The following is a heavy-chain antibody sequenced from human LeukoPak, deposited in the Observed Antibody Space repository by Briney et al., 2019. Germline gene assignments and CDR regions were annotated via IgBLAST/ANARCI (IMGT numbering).Heavy chain of an antibody. D-gene: IGHD3-16*01. CDR3: ARGLYASIY. Sequence: GGSLRLSCAASGFTFSSYAMTWVRQAPGKGLEWVSGISGSGGTTYYADSVKGRFTISRDNAKNTVFLQMNSLRAEDTAEYYCARGLYASIYWGQGTLVTVSS. CDR1: GFTFSSYA. J-gene: IGHJ4*02. CDR2: ISGSGGTT. V-gene: IGHV3-23*01.